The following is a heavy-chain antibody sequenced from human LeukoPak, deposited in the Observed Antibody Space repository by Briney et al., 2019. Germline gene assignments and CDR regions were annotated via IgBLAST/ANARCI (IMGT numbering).Heavy chain of an antibody. CDR2: IWYDGSNK. Sequence: GRSLRLSCAASGFTFSSYGMHWVRQAPGKGLEWVAVIWYDGSNKYYADSVKGRFTISRDNSKNTLHLQMNSLRAEDTAVYYCARDLITMVRGVIKKNYFDYWGQGTLVTVSS. V-gene: IGHV3-33*01. CDR1: GFTFSSYG. J-gene: IGHJ4*02. D-gene: IGHD3-10*01. CDR3: ARDLITMVRGVIKKNYFDY.